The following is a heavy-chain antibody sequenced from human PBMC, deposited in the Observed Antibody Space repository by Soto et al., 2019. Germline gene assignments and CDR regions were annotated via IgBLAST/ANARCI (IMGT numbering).Heavy chain of an antibody. J-gene: IGHJ5*02. V-gene: IGHV4-39*07. D-gene: IGHD4-17*01. CDR2: IFYNGNT. CDR1: GGSLTNSDYY. Sequence: SETLSLTCSVSGGSLTNSDYYWGWIRQPPGKGLEWIGSIFYNGNTFYNPSLKSRVTISVDTSKNQFSLKLSSVAAADTAVYYCARVWGDYGDYGWFWFDPWGQGTLVTVSS. CDR3: ARVWGDYGDYGWFWFDP.